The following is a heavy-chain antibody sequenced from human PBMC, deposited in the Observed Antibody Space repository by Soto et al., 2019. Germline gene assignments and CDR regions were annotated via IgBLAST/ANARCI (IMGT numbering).Heavy chain of an antibody. CDR1: GFTFSSYA. V-gene: IGHV3-64*01. J-gene: IGHJ4*02. CDR3: ARGNHDYGDYGTHDY. Sequence: EVQLVESGGGLVQPGGSLRLSCAASGFTFSSYAMHWVRQAPGKGLEYVSAISSNGGSTYYANSVKGRFTISRDNSKNTLYRQMGSLRAEDMAVYYCARGNHDYGDYGTHDYWGQGTLVTVSS. CDR2: ISSNGGST. D-gene: IGHD4-17*01.